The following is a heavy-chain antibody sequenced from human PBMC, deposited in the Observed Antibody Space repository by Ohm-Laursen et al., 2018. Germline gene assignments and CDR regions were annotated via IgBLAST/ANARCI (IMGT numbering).Heavy chain of an antibody. CDR1: GGSISSSSYC. CDR3: ARAFWNGYNDAFDV. CDR2: IYYSGST. Sequence: SDTLSLTCTVSGGSISSSSYCWGWIRQPPGKGLEWIGNIYYSGSTYYNPSLRSRVSISIHTSKNQFSLKLSSVTATDTAVYYCARAFWNGYNDAFDVWGQGTMVTVSS. J-gene: IGHJ3*01. V-gene: IGHV4-39*01. D-gene: IGHD3-3*01.